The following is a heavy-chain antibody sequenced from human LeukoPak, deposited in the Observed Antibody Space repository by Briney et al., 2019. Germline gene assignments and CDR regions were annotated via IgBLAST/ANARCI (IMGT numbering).Heavy chain of an antibody. V-gene: IGHV3-23*01. Sequence: GGSLRLSCAASGFTFSSYGMHWVRQAPGKGLEWVSGLIENGATTYYADSVKGRFTISRDNSRNTMYLQMNSLRVEDTAVYYCVKDYQVGNSPAFGDYWGQGTLVTISS. CDR1: GFTFSSYG. CDR3: VKDYQVGNSPAFGDY. J-gene: IGHJ4*02. CDR2: LIENGATT. D-gene: IGHD1-26*01.